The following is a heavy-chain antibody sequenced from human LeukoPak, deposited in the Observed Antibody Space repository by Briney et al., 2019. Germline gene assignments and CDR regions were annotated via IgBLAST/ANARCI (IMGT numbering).Heavy chain of an antibody. Sequence: GESLKISCKGSGYSFTSYWVGWVRQMPGKGLEWMGIIYPGDSDTRYSPSFQGQVTISADKSISTAYLQWSSLKASDTAMYYCAITYSSLSFSFDPWGQGTLVTVSS. CDR2: IYPGDSDT. J-gene: IGHJ5*02. CDR1: GYSFTSYW. CDR3: AITYSSLSFSFDP. V-gene: IGHV5-51*01. D-gene: IGHD6-13*01.